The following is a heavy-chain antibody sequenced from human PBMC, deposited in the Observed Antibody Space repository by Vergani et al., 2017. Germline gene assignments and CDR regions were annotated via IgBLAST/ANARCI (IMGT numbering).Heavy chain of an antibody. CDR3: ARDLSLGWFDP. V-gene: IGHV4-59*01. D-gene: IGHD3-16*01. CDR2: NYYSGST. J-gene: IGHJ5*02. CDR1: GGSISSYY. Sequence: QVQLQESGPGLVKPSETLSITCTVSGGSISSYYWSWIRQPPGKGLEWIGYNYYSGSTNYNPSLQIRVTISVDTSKNQFSLRLSSVTAADTAVYYCARDLSLGWFDPWGQGTLVTVSS.